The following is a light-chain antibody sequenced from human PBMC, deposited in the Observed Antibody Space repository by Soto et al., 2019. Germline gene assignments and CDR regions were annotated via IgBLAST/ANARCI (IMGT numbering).Light chain of an antibody. CDR3: SSYAGSKNYVL. Sequence: QSALTQPPSASGSPGQSVAISCTGTSSDVGGYNSVSWYQQHPDKAPKLMIYEVSERPSGVPDRFSGSKSGNTASLTVSGLQAEDEADYYCSSYAGSKNYVLFGGGTKLTVL. CDR2: EVS. CDR1: SSDVGGYNS. J-gene: IGLJ2*01. V-gene: IGLV2-8*01.